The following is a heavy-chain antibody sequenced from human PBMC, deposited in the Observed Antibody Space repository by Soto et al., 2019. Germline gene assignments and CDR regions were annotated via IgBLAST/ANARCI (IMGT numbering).Heavy chain of an antibody. CDR2: IYYSGST. CDR3: ARLRYFDWLLGLIDY. V-gene: IGHV4-39*01. D-gene: IGHD3-9*01. J-gene: IGHJ4*02. CDR1: GGSISSSSYY. Sequence: SETLSLTCTVSGGSISSSSYYWGWIRQPPGKGLEWIGSIYYSGSTYYNPSLKSRVTISVDTSKNQFSLKLSSVTAADTAVYYCARLRYFDWLLGLIDYWGQGTLVTVSS.